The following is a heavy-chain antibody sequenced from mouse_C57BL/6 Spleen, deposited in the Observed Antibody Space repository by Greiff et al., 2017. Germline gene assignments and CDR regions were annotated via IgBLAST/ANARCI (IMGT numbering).Heavy chain of an antibody. CDR1: GFTFSSYG. V-gene: IGHV5-6*01. CDR3: ARPLDSSGYDFDY. CDR2: ISSGGSYT. Sequence: EVKLVESGGDLVKPGGSLKLSCAASGFTFSSYGMSWVRQTPDKRLEWVATISSGGSYTYYPDSVKGRFTISRDNAKNTLDLQMSSLKSEDTAMYYCARPLDSSGYDFDYWGQGTTLTVSS. D-gene: IGHD3-2*02. J-gene: IGHJ2*01.